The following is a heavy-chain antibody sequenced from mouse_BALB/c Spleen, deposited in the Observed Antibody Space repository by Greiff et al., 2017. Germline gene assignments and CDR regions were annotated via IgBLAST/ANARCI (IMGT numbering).Heavy chain of an antibody. J-gene: IGHJ4*01. V-gene: IGHV14-1*02. D-gene: IGHD2-10*02. CDR3: ARGYGNPYYYAMDY. CDR2: IDPENGNT. CDR1: GFNIKDYY. Sequence: EVKLQESGAELVRPGALVKLSCKASGFNIKDYYMHWVKQRPEQGLEWIGWIDPENGNTIYDPKFQGKASITADTSSNTAYLQLSSLTSEDTAVYYCARGYGNPYYYAMDYWGQGTSVTVSS.